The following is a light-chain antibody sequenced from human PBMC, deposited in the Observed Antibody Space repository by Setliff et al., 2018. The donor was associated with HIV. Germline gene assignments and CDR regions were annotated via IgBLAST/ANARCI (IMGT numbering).Light chain of an antibody. CDR1: SSDVGNYNL. V-gene: IGLV2-23*02. J-gene: IGLJ1*01. CDR3: CSYASYSTYV. CDR2: EVT. Sequence: QSALAQPASVSRSPGQSITISCTGTSSDVGNYNLVSWYQQHPGKAPKIMIYEVTKRPSGVSDRFSGSKSGNTASLTISWLQADDEADYYCCSYASYSTYVFGSGTKVTVL.